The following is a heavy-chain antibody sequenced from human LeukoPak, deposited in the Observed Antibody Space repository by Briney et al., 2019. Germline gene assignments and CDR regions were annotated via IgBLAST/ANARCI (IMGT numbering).Heavy chain of an antibody. Sequence: GGSLRLSCAASGFTFSSYAMSWVRQAPGKGLEWVSAISGSGGSTYYTDSVKGRFTISRDNSKNTLYLQMNSLRAEDTAVYYCAKDYFGYYYGMDVWGQGTTVTVSS. J-gene: IGHJ6*02. CDR2: ISGSGGST. CDR1: GFTFSSYA. CDR3: AKDYFGYYYGMDV. D-gene: IGHD3-9*01. V-gene: IGHV3-23*01.